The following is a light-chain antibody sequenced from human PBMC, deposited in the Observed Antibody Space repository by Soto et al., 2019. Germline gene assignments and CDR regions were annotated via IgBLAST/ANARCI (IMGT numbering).Light chain of an antibody. J-gene: IGLJ2*01. CDR2: DND. V-gene: IGLV1-51*01. CDR3: GTWDSSLSVVV. CDR1: SSNIGKNY. Sequence: QSVLTQPPSVSAAPGQKVTISCGGTSSNIGKNYVSWDQQLPGTSPKLLIYDNDRRPTGIPARFSGSKSGTSATLGITGLQTGDEGDYYCGTWDSSLSVVVFGGGTKLTVL.